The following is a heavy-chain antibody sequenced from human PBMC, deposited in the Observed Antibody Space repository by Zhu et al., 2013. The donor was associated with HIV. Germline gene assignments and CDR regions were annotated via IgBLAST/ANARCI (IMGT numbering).Heavy chain of an antibody. CDR1: GGTFSSYT. J-gene: IGHJ6*02. CDR2: IIPILGIA. Sequence: QVQLVQSGAEVKKPGSSVKVSCKASGGTFSSYTISWVRQAPGQGLEWMGRIIPILGIANYAQKFQGRVTITADKSTSTAYMELSSLRSEDTAVYYCARVWSDEDSSSRHYYYYGMDVWGQGTTVTVSS. D-gene: IGHD6-6*01. CDR3: ARVWSDEDSSSRHYYYYGMDV. V-gene: IGHV1-69*02.